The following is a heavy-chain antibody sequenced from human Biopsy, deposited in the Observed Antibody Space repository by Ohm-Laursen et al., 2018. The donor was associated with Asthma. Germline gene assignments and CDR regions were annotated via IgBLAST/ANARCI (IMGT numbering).Heavy chain of an antibody. CDR2: IYNGGTS. CDR1: GFAVSRDH. D-gene: IGHD3-22*01. CDR3: ARGDSSNWSHYYFDY. V-gene: IGHV3-53*01. Sequence: SLRLSCTALGFAVSRDHMFWVRQAPGKGLEWVSVIYNGGTSHTADSARGRFNISRDYSKNTLYLQMHSLRAEDSAVYYCARGDSSNWSHYYFDYWGQGTLVTVSS. J-gene: IGHJ4*02.